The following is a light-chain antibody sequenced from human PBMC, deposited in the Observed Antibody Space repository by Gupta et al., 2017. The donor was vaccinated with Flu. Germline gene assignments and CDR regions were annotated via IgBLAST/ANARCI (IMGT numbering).Light chain of an antibody. J-gene: IGLJ1*01. CDR2: KDS. CDR1: ALPKQY. CDR3: QSADSSGTYV. V-gene: IGLV3-25*02. Sequence: SYELTQPPSVSVSPGQTARITCSGEALPKQYAYWYQQKPGQAPVLVIYKDSERPSGIPERFSGSSSGTTVTLTISGVQAEDEADYYCQSADSSGTYVFGTGTKVTAL.